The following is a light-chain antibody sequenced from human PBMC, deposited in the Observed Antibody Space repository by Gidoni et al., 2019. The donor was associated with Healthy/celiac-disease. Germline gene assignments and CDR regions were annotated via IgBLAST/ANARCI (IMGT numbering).Light chain of an antibody. V-gene: IGKV3-11*01. CDR3: QQRSNWPLT. CDR1: QSVSSD. CDR2: DAS. Sequence: PATLSWAPGERPTLSGRASQSVSSDLAWYQQKPGEPPRLLIYDASNRATGIPARFSGSGSGTDFTLTISSLEPEDFAVYYCQQRSNWPLTFGGGTKVEIK. J-gene: IGKJ4*01.